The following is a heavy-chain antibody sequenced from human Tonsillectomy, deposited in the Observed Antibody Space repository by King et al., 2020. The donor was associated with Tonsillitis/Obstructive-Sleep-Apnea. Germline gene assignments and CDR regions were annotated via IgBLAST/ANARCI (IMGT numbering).Heavy chain of an antibody. V-gene: IGHV4-39*01. CDR3: ARHPYYYDSNGYYNWFDP. J-gene: IGHJ5*02. Sequence: QLQESGPGLVKPSETLSLTCTVSGGSISSSNNYWGWIRQPPGKGLEWIGSIYYSGSTYYNPSLKSRVTISVDTSKKQFSLKLSSVTAADTAAYYCARHPYYYDSNGYYNWFDPWGQGTLVTVSS. CDR1: GGSISSSNNY. D-gene: IGHD3-22*01. CDR2: IYYSGST.